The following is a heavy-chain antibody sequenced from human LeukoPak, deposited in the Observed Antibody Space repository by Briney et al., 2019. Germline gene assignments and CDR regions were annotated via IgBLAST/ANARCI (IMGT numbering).Heavy chain of an antibody. V-gene: IGHV3-66*01. J-gene: IGHJ6*04. CDR2: IYSGGST. Sequence: GGSLRLSCAASGFTVSSNYMSWVRQAPGKGLEWVSVIYSGGSTYYSDSVKGRFTISRDNSKNTLYLQMNSLRAEDTAVYYCARDQAHYYGSGSYKFYYYYGMDVWGKGTTVTVSS. CDR3: ARDQAHYYGSGSYKFYYYYGMDV. CDR1: GFTVSSNY. D-gene: IGHD3-10*01.